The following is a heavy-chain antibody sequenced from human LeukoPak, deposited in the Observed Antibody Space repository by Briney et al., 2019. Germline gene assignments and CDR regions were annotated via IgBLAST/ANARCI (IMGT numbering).Heavy chain of an antibody. Sequence: PSETLSLTCTVSGGSISSYYWNWIRQPPGKGLEWIAYIYYSGNTNYNPSLKSRVTISVDTSKNQFSLKLSSVTAADTAVYYCARDRGYSSGWYYYMDVWGKGTTVTVSS. V-gene: IGHV4-59*01. J-gene: IGHJ6*03. CDR2: IYYSGNT. CDR1: GGSISSYY. CDR3: ARDRGYSSGWYYYMDV. D-gene: IGHD6-19*01.